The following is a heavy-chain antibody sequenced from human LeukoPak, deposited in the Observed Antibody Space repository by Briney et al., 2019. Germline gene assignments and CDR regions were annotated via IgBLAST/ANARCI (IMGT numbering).Heavy chain of an antibody. V-gene: IGHV3-7*01. CDR2: IKQDGSEK. D-gene: IGHD3-3*01. Sequence: PGGSLTLSCAASGFTFSSYWMSWVRQAPGKGLEWVANIKQDGSEKYYVDSVKGRFTISRDNAKNSLYLKMNSLRAEDTAVYYCARDYDFWSGYYDYWGQGTLVTVSS. CDR1: GFTFSSYW. J-gene: IGHJ4*02. CDR3: ARDYDFWSGYYDY.